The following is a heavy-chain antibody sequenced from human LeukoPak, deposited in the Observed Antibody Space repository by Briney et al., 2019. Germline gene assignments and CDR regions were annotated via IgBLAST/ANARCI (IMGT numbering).Heavy chain of an antibody. CDR3: VRYCNGGSCYRAAFDV. D-gene: IGHD2-15*01. V-gene: IGHV3-33*01. Sequence: GGSLRLSCAASGFTFSDYGMYWVRQAPGKGLEWVALIWYDGGKKYYTDSVRGRFTISRDHSRNTLYLQMNSLRAEDTAVYYCVRYCNGGSCYRAAFDVWGPGTTVTVSS. J-gene: IGHJ3*01. CDR1: GFTFSDYG. CDR2: IWYDGGKK.